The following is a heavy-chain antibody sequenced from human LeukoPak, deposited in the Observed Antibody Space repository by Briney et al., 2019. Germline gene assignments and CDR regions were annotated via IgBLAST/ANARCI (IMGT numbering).Heavy chain of an antibody. D-gene: IGHD3/OR15-3a*01. CDR1: GYTLTELS. Sequence: DSVTVSCKVSGYTLTELSVQWVRQAHGKGSEGEGGFYPEDGETMYPQKFQRRVTMTEDPSTDTAYMQLSSLRSEDTAVYYCATSREWGTGYYRRKYYYYGMDVWGKGTPVTVSS. CDR2: FYPEDGET. J-gene: IGHJ6*04. V-gene: IGHV1-24*01. CDR3: ATSREWGTGYYRRKYYYYGMDV.